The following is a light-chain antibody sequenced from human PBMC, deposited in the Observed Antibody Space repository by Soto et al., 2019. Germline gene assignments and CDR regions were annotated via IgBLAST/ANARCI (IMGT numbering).Light chain of an antibody. J-gene: IGKJ5*01. V-gene: IGKV1-8*01. Sequence: AIRMTQSPSSLSASTGDRVTITCRASQGISSYLAWYQQKPGKAPKLLIYAASTLQSGVPSRFSGSGSGTDFTLTISSLEPEDFAVYYCQQRSHWPPITFGQGTRLEIK. CDR2: AAS. CDR3: QQRSHWPPIT. CDR1: QGISSY.